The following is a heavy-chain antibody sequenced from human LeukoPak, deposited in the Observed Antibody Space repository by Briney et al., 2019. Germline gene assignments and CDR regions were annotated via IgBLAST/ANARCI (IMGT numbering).Heavy chain of an antibody. CDR2: IKPRGGSR. J-gene: IGHJ4*02. CDR1: GYPFVNYY. Sequence: ASVTVSYKASGYPFVNYYMLWMRQATGPGLQWMGIIKPRGGSRSYAQKFQGRVTVTRDTSTSTVYMELSSLRSEDTAVYYCARDPNYADLDYWGERDLVTVSS. V-gene: IGHV1-46*01. CDR3: ARDPNYADLDY. D-gene: IGHD1-7*01.